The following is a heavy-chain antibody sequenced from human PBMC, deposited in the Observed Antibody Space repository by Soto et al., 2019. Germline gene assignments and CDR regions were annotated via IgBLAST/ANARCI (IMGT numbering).Heavy chain of an antibody. Sequence: EVQLVESGGGLVQPGGSLRLSCATSGFSFSNYNMNWVRQAPGKGLEWVSYISSGSSAIHYADSVKGRFTISRDNAKNSLSRQMNSLRDEDTAVYYCARRHSSGWYFDDWGQGTLVTVSS. CDR1: GFSFSNYN. V-gene: IGHV3-48*02. D-gene: IGHD6-19*01. CDR3: ARRHSSGWYFDD. CDR2: ISSGSSAI. J-gene: IGHJ4*02.